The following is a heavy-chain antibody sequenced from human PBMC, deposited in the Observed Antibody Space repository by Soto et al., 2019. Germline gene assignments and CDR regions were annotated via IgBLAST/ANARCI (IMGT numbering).Heavy chain of an antibody. J-gene: IGHJ5*02. Sequence: SVKVSCKASGGTFSGYAISWVRQAPGQGLEWMGGIIPILGTANYAQKFQGRVTITADESTSTAYRELSGLRSEDTAVYYCARIQQLVLIGWFDPWGQGTLVTV. CDR1: GGTFSGYA. V-gene: IGHV1-69*13. CDR2: IIPILGTA. D-gene: IGHD6-13*01. CDR3: ARIQQLVLIGWFDP.